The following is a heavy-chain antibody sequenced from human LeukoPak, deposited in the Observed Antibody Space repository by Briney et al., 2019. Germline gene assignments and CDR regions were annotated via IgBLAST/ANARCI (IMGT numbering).Heavy chain of an antibody. Sequence: ASVKVSCKASGYTFTSYGISWVRQAPGQRLEWMGWINAGNGNTKYSQKFQGRVTVTRDTSASTAYMEPSSLRSEDTAVYYCGVLSGGVARNRGQGTLVTVSS. J-gene: IGHJ4*02. V-gene: IGHV1-3*01. CDR3: GVLSGGVARN. CDR1: GYTFTSYG. D-gene: IGHD2-15*01. CDR2: INAGNGNT.